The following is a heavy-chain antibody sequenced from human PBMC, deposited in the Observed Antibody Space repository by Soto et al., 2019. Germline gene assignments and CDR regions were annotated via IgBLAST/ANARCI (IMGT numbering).Heavy chain of an antibody. D-gene: IGHD2-15*01. CDR1: GGSISSGGYY. Sequence: QVQLQESGPGLVKPSQTLSLTCTVSGGSISSGGYYWSWIRQHPGKGLEWIGYMFYSVNTYYNPSLKRRVTISVDTSKNQFSLKLSSVTAADTAVYYCARDRGDCSGGGCSYAAFDIWGQGTMVTVSS. V-gene: IGHV4-31*03. CDR2: MFYSVNT. J-gene: IGHJ3*02. CDR3: ARDRGDCSGGGCSYAAFDI.